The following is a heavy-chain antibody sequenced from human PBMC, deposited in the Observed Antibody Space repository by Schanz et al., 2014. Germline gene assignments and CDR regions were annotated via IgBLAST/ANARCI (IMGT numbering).Heavy chain of an antibody. J-gene: IGHJ5*02. CDR1: GGTFSSDT. D-gene: IGHD5-12*01. V-gene: IGHV1-18*01. CDR3: ARGPLGTSP. CDR2: ISAQTGDT. Sequence: QVHLVQSGAEVKKPGSSVKVSCKASGGTFSSDTFSWVRQAPGQGLEWIGWISAQTGDTRYAQKMQGRVTMTRDVSSTTAFLELRSLRYDDTAVYYCARGPLGTSPWGQGTLVTVSS.